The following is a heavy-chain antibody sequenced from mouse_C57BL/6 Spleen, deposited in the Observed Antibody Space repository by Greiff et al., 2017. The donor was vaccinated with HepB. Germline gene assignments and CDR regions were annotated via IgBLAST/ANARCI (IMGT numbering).Heavy chain of an antibody. D-gene: IGHD4-1*01. J-gene: IGHJ3*01. V-gene: IGHV5-6*01. CDR3: ARHLTGSGFAY. CDR1: GFTFSSYG. Sequence: EVMLVESGGDLVKPGGSLKLSCAASGFTFSSYGMSWVRQTPDKRLEWVATISSGGSYTYYPDSVKGRFTISRDNAKNTLYLQMSSLKSEDTAMYYCARHLTGSGFAYWGQGTLVTVSA. CDR2: ISSGGSYT.